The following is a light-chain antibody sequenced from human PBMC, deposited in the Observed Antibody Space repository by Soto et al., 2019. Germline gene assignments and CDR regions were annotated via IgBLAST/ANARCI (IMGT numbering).Light chain of an antibody. CDR2: DAS. Sequence: DIQMTQSPSSLSASVGDRVTITCRASQSVNRNLNWYQQKPGKAPKLLIYDASSLQSGVPSRFSDSGSGTDFTLTISSLQPEDFATYYCQQSHIANTFGQGTKLEIK. CDR3: QQSHIANT. J-gene: IGKJ2*01. CDR1: QSVNRN. V-gene: IGKV1-39*01.